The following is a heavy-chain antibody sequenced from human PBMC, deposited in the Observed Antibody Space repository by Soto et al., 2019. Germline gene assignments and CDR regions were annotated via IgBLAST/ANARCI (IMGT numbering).Heavy chain of an antibody. V-gene: IGHV3-74*01. CDR1: GFTFSSYW. CDR3: ARAGRKTYYMDV. Sequence: GGSLRLSCAASGFTFSSYWMHWVRQAPGKGLVWVSRINSDGSSTSYADSVKGRFTISRDNAKNTLYLQMNSLRAEDTAVYYCARAGRKTYYMDVWGKGTTVTVSS. CDR2: INSDGSST. J-gene: IGHJ6*03.